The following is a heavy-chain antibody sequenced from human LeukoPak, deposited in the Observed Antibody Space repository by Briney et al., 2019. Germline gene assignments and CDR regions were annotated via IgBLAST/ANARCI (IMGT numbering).Heavy chain of an antibody. CDR2: IQTSGKT. CDR1: GGSITYYY. Sequence: SETLSLTCSVSGGSITYYYWSWIRQPAGKGLEWIGRIQTSGKTNYSPSLKSRVTMSVDTSKNQFSLKLSSVTAADTAVYYCVRDVGTSDAFDIWGQGTMVIVSS. J-gene: IGHJ3*02. D-gene: IGHD1-1*01. CDR3: VRDVGTSDAFDI. V-gene: IGHV4-4*07.